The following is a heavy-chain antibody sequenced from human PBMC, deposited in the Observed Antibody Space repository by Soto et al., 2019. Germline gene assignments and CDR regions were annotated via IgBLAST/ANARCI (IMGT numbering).Heavy chain of an antibody. CDR1: GGTISSGGYS. D-gene: IGHD3-22*01. J-gene: IGHJ2*01. V-gene: IGHV4-30-2*01. CDR3: ARVTYYDLWYFDL. CDR2: IYHSGST. Sequence: PSETLSLTCAVSGGTISSGGYSLNWIRQPPGKGLEWIGYIYHSGSTYYNPSLRSRVTISVERSKNQFSLNLSSVTAADTAVYYCARVTYYDLWYFDLWGRGTLVTVSS.